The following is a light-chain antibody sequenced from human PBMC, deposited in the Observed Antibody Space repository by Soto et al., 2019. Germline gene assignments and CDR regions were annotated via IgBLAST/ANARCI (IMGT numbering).Light chain of an antibody. CDR2: EVS. Sequence: QSALTQPASVSGSPGQSLTISCTGTSIDIAPYNYVSSSQQHPGKAPKLIIYEVSYRPSGISNRFSGSKSRNTASLTISGLQAEDEADYYCSTYTSSTNYVFGTGTKVTVL. CDR3: STYTSSTNYV. J-gene: IGLJ1*01. CDR1: SIDIAPYNY. V-gene: IGLV2-14*01.